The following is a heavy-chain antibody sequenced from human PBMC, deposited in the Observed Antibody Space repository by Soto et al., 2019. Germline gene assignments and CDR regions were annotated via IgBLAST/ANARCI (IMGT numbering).Heavy chain of an antibody. Sequence: QVQLVESGGGVVQPGRSLRLSCAASGFNFSTFGMHWVRQAPGKGLEWVAVIWYDGSDKYYADSVKGRFTISRDNSKNTLYLQMNSLRAEDTAVYYCARDHVDPWYFDLWGRGTLVTVSS. CDR1: GFNFSTFG. CDR3: ARDHVDPWYFDL. CDR2: IWYDGSDK. J-gene: IGHJ2*01. D-gene: IGHD2-15*01. V-gene: IGHV3-33*01.